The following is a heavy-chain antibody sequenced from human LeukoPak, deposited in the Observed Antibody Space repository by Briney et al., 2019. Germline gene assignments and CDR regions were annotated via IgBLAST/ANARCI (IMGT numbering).Heavy chain of an antibody. Sequence: SETLSLTCTVSGGSISSYYWSWIRQPPGKGLEWIGYIYYSGSTNYNPSLKSRVTISVNTSKNQFSLKLSSVTAADTAVYYCARHWKGHDAFDIWGQGTMVTVSS. CDR3: ARHWKGHDAFDI. D-gene: IGHD1-1*01. J-gene: IGHJ3*02. CDR1: GGSISSYY. CDR2: IYYSGST. V-gene: IGHV4-59*01.